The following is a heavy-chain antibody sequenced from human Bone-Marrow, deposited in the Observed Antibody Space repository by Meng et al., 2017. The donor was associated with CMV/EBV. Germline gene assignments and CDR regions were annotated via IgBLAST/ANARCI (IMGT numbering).Heavy chain of an antibody. J-gene: IGHJ4*02. D-gene: IGHD6-19*01. Sequence: GESLKISCAASGFTFSSYGMHWVRQAPGKGLEWVAFIRYGGSNKYYADSVKGRFTISRDNSKNTLYLQMNSLRAEDTAVYYCSTKGQWLADYWGQGTLVTVSS. V-gene: IGHV3-30*02. CDR2: IRYGGSNK. CDR3: STKGQWLADY. CDR1: GFTFSSYG.